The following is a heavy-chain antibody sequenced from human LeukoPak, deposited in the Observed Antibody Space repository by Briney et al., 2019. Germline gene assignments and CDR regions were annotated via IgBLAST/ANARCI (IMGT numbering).Heavy chain of an antibody. CDR3: ARRRAVGTTLFDY. CDR2: IYYSGST. V-gene: IGHV4-39*01. CDR1: GGSISSSGYF. D-gene: IGHD1-26*01. J-gene: IGHJ4*02. Sequence: SETLSLTCIVSGGSISSSGYFWGWIRQPPGKGLEWIGIIYYSGSTDYNPSLKSRVTISVDTSKNQFSLKLTSVTAADTAVYYCARRRAVGTTLFDYWGQGTLVTVSS.